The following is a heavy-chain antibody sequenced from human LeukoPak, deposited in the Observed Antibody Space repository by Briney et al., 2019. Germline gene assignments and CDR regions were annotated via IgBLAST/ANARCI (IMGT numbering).Heavy chain of an antibody. D-gene: IGHD2-15*01. J-gene: IGHJ4*02. Sequence: PGGSLRLSCAASGFTFSSYGMHWVRQAPGKGLEWVAVISHDGSNKYYADSVKGRFTISRDNSKNTLYLQMNSLRAEDTAVYYCAKSPAGAYCSGGSCLLNYFDYWGQGTLVTVSS. V-gene: IGHV3-30*18. CDR3: AKSPAGAYCSGGSCLLNYFDY. CDR1: GFTFSSYG. CDR2: ISHDGSNK.